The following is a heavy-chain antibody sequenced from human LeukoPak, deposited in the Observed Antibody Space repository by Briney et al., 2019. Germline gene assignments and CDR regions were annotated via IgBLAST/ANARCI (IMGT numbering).Heavy chain of an antibody. CDR1: GYTFTDYY. D-gene: IGHD6-19*01. CDR3: ATGAVAGTDDAFDI. V-gene: IGHV1-69-2*01. CDR2: VDPEDGET. Sequence: GASVKVSCKVSGYTFTDYYMHWVQQAPGKGLEWMGLVDPEDGETIYAEKFQGRVTITADTSTDTAYMELSSLRSEDTAVYYCATGAVAGTDDAFDIWGQGTMVTVSS. J-gene: IGHJ3*02.